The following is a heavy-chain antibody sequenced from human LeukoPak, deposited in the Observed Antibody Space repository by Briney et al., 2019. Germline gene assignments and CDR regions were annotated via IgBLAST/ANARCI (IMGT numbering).Heavy chain of an antibody. J-gene: IGHJ5*02. V-gene: IGHV1-2*02. Sequence: GASVKVSCKASGYTFTGYYMHWVRQAPGQGLEWMGWINPNSGGTNYAQKFQGRVTMTRDTSISTAYMELSRLRSDDTAVYYCARTYYYGSGSYYKRSWFDPWGQGTLVTVSS. CDR2: INPNSGGT. CDR3: ARTYYYGSGSYYKRSWFDP. CDR1: GYTFTGYY. D-gene: IGHD3-10*01.